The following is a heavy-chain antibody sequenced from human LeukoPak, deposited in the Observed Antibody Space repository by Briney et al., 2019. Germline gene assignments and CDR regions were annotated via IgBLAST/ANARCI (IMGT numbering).Heavy chain of an antibody. V-gene: IGHV1-2*02. J-gene: IGHJ6*03. Sequence: ASVKVSCKASGYTFTGYYMHWVRQAPGQGLEWMGWINPNSGGTNYAQKFQGRVTMTRDTSISTAYMELNRLRSDDTAVYYCARDRYSSSWYNYYYYYYMDVWGKGTTVTVSS. D-gene: IGHD6-13*01. CDR3: ARDRYSSSWYNYYYYYYMDV. CDR1: GYTFTGYY. CDR2: INPNSGGT.